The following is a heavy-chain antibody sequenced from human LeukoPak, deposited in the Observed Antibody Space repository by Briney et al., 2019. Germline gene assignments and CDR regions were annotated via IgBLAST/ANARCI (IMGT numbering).Heavy chain of an antibody. CDR3: AKDLEYSSSSGGYYFDY. Sequence: GGSLRLSCAASGFTFSSYAMSWVRQAPGKGLEWVSAISGSGGSTYYADSVKGRFTISRDNSKNTLYLQMNSLGAEDTAVYYCAKDLEYSSSSGGYYFDYWGQGTLVTVSS. CDR1: GFTFSSYA. V-gene: IGHV3-23*01. CDR2: ISGSGGST. D-gene: IGHD6-6*01. J-gene: IGHJ4*02.